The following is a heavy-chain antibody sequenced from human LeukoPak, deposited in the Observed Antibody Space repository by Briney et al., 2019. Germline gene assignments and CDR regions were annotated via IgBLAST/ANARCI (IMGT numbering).Heavy chain of an antibody. CDR3: ARHVGGYCGGDCYVGFDY. CDR1: GGSISSYY. V-gene: IGHV4-59*08. Sequence: SETLSLTCTVSGGSISSYYWSWIRQPPGKGLEWIGYIYYSGSTNYNPSLKSRVTISVDTSKNQFSLKLSSVTAADTAVYYCARHVGGYCGGDCYVGFDYWGQGTLVTVSS. D-gene: IGHD2-21*02. CDR2: IYYSGST. J-gene: IGHJ4*02.